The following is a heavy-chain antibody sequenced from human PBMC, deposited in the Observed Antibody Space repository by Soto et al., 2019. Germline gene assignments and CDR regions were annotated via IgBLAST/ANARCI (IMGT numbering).Heavy chain of an antibody. V-gene: IGHV3-74*01. CDR1: GFSFSSHW. CDR2: INTDGSRA. D-gene: IGHD1-7*01. J-gene: IGHJ4*02. CDR3: ARGARNYYYFDY. Sequence: EVQLVESGGGLVQPGGSLRLSCEASGFSFSSHWMHWVRQAPGKGLVWVSRINTDGSRADYAGSVKGRFTISRDNAKNTAYLQLNGLGAEDTAVYYCARGARNYYYFDYWGQGTLVTVSS.